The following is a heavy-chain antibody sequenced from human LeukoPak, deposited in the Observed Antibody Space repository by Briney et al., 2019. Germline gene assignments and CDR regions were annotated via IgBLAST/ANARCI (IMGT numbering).Heavy chain of an antibody. Sequence: SETLSLTCAVYGGSFSGYYWSWIRQPPGKGLEWIGEINHSGSTNYNPSLKSRVTISVDTSKNQFSLKLSSVTAADTAVYYCARVTSNNYYDSSGYYYQLKRYNWFDPWGQGTPVTVSS. CDR3: ARVTSNNYYDSSGYYYQLKRYNWFDP. D-gene: IGHD3-22*01. J-gene: IGHJ5*02. CDR2: INHSGST. V-gene: IGHV4-34*01. CDR1: GGSFSGYY.